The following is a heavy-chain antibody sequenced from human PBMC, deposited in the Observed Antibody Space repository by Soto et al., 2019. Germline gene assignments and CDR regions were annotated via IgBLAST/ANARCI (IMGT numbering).Heavy chain of an antibody. Sequence: EVQLVESGGGLVQPGGSLRLSCAASGFTFSSYEMNWVRQAPGKGLEWVSYISSSGSTIYYADSVKGRFTISRDNAKNSLYLQMNSLRAEDTAVYYCASFDSYGMDVWGQGTTVTVSS. CDR1: GFTFSSYE. D-gene: IGHD3-22*01. V-gene: IGHV3-48*03. CDR2: ISSSGSTI. J-gene: IGHJ6*02. CDR3: ASFDSYGMDV.